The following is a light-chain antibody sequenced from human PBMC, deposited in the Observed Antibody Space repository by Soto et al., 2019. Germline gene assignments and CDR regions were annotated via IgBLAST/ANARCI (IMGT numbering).Light chain of an antibody. CDR1: SSDAGGYNY. Sequence: QSVLTQPPAASGSPGQSVTISCTGTSSDAGGYNYVSWYQQHPGKAPKLMIYEVSKRPSGVPDRFSGSKSGNTASLTVSGLQAEDEADYYCSSYAGSNNSVCVAGTKSPS. CDR3: SSYAGSNNSV. V-gene: IGLV2-8*01. CDR2: EVS. J-gene: IGLJ1*01.